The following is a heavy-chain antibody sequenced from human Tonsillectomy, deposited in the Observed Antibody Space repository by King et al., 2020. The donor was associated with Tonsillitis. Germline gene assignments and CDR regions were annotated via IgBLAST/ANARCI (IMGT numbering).Heavy chain of an antibody. J-gene: IGHJ6*02. V-gene: IGHV3-15*01. CDR1: GFTFSNAG. Sequence: VQLVESGGGWVKPGGSLRLSCAASGFTFSNAGMSWVRQAPGKGLEWVGRIKSKSDGGTTDYAAPVKGRFTISRDDSKNTLYLQMNSLKTEDTAVYYCSTDGRDYGMDVWGQGTTVTVSS. CDR2: IKSKSDGGTT. D-gene: IGHD1-26*01. CDR3: STDGRDYGMDV.